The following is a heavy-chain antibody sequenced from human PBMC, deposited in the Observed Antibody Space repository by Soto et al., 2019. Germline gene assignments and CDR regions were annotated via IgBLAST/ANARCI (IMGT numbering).Heavy chain of an antibody. V-gene: IGHV1-46*01. CDR2: INPNSGDT. CDR1: GYTFSNFF. Sequence: QVQLVQSGAEVKKPGASVTVSCKASGYTFSNFFIHWVRQAPGQGLEYMGIINPNSGDTNYAQKFQGRVTMTRDASTSTVYMELSSLRSDDTAVYYCARGQVRFLESDLDYWGQGTLVTVS. D-gene: IGHD3-3*01. J-gene: IGHJ4*02. CDR3: ARGQVRFLESDLDY.